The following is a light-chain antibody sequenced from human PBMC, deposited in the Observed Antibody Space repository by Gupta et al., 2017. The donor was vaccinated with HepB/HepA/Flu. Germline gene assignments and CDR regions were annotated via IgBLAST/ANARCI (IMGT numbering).Light chain of an antibody. V-gene: IGKV1-33*01. J-gene: IGKJ5*01. Sequence: DIQMTQSPSSLSASVGDRVTITCQASQDIRNHLNWYQQKPGKAPRLLIYDTSNMEPGVPFRFSGSGSGTDFTFTISSLQPEDIATYYCQQYEILPITFGQGTRLEIK. CDR1: QDIRNH. CDR3: QQYEILPIT. CDR2: DTS.